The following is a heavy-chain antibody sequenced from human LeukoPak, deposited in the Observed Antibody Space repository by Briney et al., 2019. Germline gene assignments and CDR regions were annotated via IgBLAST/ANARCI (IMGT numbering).Heavy chain of an antibody. CDR1: GGSISSSSYS. CDR3: SRGIFP. CDR2: VYYSGNT. V-gene: IGHV4-39*07. J-gene: IGHJ5*02. D-gene: IGHD2-15*01. Sequence: SGTLSLTCTVSGGSISSSSYSWGWIRQPPGKGLEWIGSVYYSGNTYYNPSLKSRVTVSVDTSNNQFSLKLSSVTAADTAMYYCSRGIFPWGQGTLVTVSS.